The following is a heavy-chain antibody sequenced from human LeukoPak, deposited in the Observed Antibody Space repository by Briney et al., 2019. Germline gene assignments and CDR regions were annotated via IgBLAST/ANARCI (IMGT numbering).Heavy chain of an antibody. CDR2: IYYSGST. D-gene: IGHD4-17*01. Sequence: SETLSLTCTVSGGAISSYYWSWIRQPPGKGLDWIGYIYYSGSTNYNPSLKSRVTISVDTSKNQFSLKLGSVTAADTAVYYCARVGPDYGDYYYYYYYMDVWGKGTTVTVSS. CDR1: GGAISSYY. J-gene: IGHJ6*03. CDR3: ARVGPDYGDYYYYYYYMDV. V-gene: IGHV4-59*01.